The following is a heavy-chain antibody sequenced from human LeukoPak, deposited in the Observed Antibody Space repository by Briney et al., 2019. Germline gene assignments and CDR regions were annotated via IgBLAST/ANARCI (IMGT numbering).Heavy chain of an antibody. J-gene: IGHJ4*02. CDR1: GFTFSNYW. Sequence: PGGSLRLSCAASGFTFSNYWMSWVRQAPGKGLEWVANINQDGSQKFSVDSVKGRFTISRDNAKNSLSLQMNSLRVEDTAVYYCARDWFDGDYDRFDYWGQGTLVTVSS. CDR2: INQDGSQK. D-gene: IGHD4-17*01. V-gene: IGHV3-7*03. CDR3: ARDWFDGDYDRFDY.